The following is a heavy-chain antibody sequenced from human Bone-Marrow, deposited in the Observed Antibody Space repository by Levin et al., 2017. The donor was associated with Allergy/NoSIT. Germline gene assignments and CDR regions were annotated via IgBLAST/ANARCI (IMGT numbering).Heavy chain of an antibody. CDR1: GGSFSNYY. CDR3: ARGGSTPMVIAY. Sequence: NASETLSLTCAVYGGSFSNYYWSWIRQPPGKGLEWIGEINHSGRTNYNPSLKSRVTISVDTSKNQFSLNLMSVTAADTALYYCARGGSTPMVIAYWGQGTLVTVSS. D-gene: IGHD5-18*01. J-gene: IGHJ4*02. CDR2: INHSGRT. V-gene: IGHV4-34*01.